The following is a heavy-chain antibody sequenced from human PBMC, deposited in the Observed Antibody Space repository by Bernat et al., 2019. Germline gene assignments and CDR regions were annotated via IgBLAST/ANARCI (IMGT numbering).Heavy chain of an antibody. CDR3: AKFRGQLIRNYYMNV. Sequence: EVRLVESGGDLVQPGGSLRLSCAASGFTFGTFSMSWGRQAPGKGLEWVSAMTGGGTTYYADSVKGRVIISRDNSKNMLFMQMNSLTAEDTAVYYCAKFRGQLIRNYYMNVWGEGTTVTVS. J-gene: IGHJ6*03. V-gene: IGHV3-23*04. D-gene: IGHD2-21*01. CDR2: MTGGGTT. CDR1: GFTFGTFS.